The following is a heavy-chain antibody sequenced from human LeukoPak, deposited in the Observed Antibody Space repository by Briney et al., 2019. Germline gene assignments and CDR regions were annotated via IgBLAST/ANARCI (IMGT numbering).Heavy chain of an antibody. D-gene: IGHD1-26*01. CDR3: ARDRLKYSGSPKAGVDY. CDR1: GFTFSDYY. J-gene: IGHJ4*02. Sequence: GGSLRLSCAASGFTFSDYYMNWIRQAPGKGLEWVSYISSSGSTIYYADSVRGRFTISRDNAKNSLYLQMNSLRAEDTAVYYCARDRLKYSGSPKAGVDYWGQGTLVTVSS. CDR2: ISSSGSTI. V-gene: IGHV3-11*04.